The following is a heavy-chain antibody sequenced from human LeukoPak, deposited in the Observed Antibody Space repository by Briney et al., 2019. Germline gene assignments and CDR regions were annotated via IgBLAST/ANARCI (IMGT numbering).Heavy chain of an antibody. Sequence: SVKVSCKASGGTFISYAISWVRQAPGQGLEWMGGIIPIFGTANYAQKFQGRVTITADESTSTAYMELSSLRSEDTAVYYCARLRPSSHYYYGMDVWGQGTTVTVSS. J-gene: IGHJ6*02. CDR2: IIPIFGTA. CDR3: ARLRPSSHYYYGMDV. CDR1: GGTFISYA. V-gene: IGHV1-69*13.